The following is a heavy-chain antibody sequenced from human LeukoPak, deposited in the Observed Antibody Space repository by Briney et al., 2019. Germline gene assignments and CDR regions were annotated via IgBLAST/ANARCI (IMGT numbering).Heavy chain of an antibody. CDR2: ITYDGNTK. D-gene: IGHD6-19*01. J-gene: IGHJ4*02. Sequence: GGSLRPSCAASGFAFSNCGMHWVRQAPGKGLEWVAVITYDGNTKYYLDSVKGRFTISRDNSKNTLYLQMSSLRGEDTAVYYCTKDYSSGWYGGIDYWGQGALVTVSS. CDR3: TKDYSSGWYGGIDY. CDR1: GFAFSNCG. V-gene: IGHV3-30*18.